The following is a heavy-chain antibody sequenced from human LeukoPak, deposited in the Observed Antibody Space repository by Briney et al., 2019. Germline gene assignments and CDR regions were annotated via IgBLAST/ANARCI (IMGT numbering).Heavy chain of an antibody. V-gene: IGHV1-24*01. CDR2: FDPEDGET. CDR1: GYTLTELS. J-gene: IGHJ6*02. Sequence: ASVKVSCKVSGYTLTELSMHWVRQAPGKGLEWMGGFDPEDGETIYAQKFQGRATMTEDTSTDTAYMELSSLRSEDTAVYYCATYGDYVNGVPYYYYYYGMDVWGQGTTVTVSS. D-gene: IGHD4-17*01. CDR3: ATYGDYVNGVPYYYYYYGMDV.